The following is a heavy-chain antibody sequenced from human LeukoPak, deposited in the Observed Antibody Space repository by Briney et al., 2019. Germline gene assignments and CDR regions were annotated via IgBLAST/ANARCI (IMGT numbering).Heavy chain of an antibody. CDR3: ARDDYDTLTGSHHGFDY. CDR1: GGSISSYY. V-gene: IGHV4-59*01. D-gene: IGHD3-9*01. J-gene: IGHJ4*02. CDR2: IYYSGST. Sequence: PSETLSLTCTVSGGSISSYYWSWIRQPPGKGLEWIGYIYYSGSTNYNPSLKSRVTISVDTSKNQFSLKLSSVTAADTAVYYCARDDYDTLTGSHHGFDYWGQGTLVTVSS.